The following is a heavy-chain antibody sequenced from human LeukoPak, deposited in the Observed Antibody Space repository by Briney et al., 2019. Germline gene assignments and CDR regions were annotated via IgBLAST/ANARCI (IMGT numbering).Heavy chain of an antibody. CDR2: ISGSGGST. D-gene: IGHD5-24*01. J-gene: IGHJ4*02. CDR3: AKVSARRWLQSDY. Sequence: GGSLRLSCAASGFTFSSYAMSWVRQAPGKGVEWVSAISGSGGSTYYADSVKGRFTISRGNSKNTLYLQMNSLRAEDTAVYYCAKVSARRWLQSDYWGQGTLVTVSS. CDR1: GFTFSSYA. V-gene: IGHV3-23*01.